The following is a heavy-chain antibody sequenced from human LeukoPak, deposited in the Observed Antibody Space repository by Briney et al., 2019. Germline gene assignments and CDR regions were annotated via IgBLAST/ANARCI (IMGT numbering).Heavy chain of an antibody. J-gene: IGHJ4*02. CDR3: AREGAVSGTNFDY. Sequence: SQTLSLTRAICVDSVLSNSAAWNWIRQSPSGGLEWLGSTYYRSKWYDDYAVSAKSRITINPDTSKNHFSLHLNSVTPEDTAVYYCAREGAVSGTNFDYWGQGTLVTVSS. V-gene: IGHV6-1*01. D-gene: IGHD6-19*01. CDR2: TYYRSKWYD. CDR1: VDSVLSNSAA.